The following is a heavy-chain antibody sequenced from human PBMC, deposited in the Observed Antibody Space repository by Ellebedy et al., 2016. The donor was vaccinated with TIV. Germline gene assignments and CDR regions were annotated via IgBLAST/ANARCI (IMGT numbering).Heavy chain of an antibody. J-gene: IGHJ6*03. V-gene: IGHV3-49*03. CDR2: IRSKAYGGTT. Sequence: GESLKISXTASGFTFGDYAMSWFRQAPGKGLEWVGFIRSKAYGGTTEYAASVKGRFTISRDDSKSIAYLQMNSLKTEDTAVYYCTTKRMVRGVIPYYYYYMDVWGKGTTVTVSS. CDR3: TTKRMVRGVIPYYYYYMDV. CDR1: GFTFGDYA. D-gene: IGHD3-10*01.